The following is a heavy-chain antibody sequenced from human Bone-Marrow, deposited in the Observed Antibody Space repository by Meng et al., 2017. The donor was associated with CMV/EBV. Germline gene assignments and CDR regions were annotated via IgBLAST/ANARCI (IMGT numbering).Heavy chain of an antibody. CDR3: ARGQLYCSSTSCSNWFDP. CDR2: MNPNSGNT. V-gene: IGHV1-8*01. Sequence: ASVKVSCKASGDTFTSYDINWVRQATGQGLEWMGWMNPNSGNTGYAQKFQGRVTMTRNTSISTAYMELSSLRSEDTAVYYCARGQLYCSSTSCSNWFDPWGQGTLVTVSS. CDR1: GDTFTSYD. J-gene: IGHJ5*02. D-gene: IGHD2-2*01.